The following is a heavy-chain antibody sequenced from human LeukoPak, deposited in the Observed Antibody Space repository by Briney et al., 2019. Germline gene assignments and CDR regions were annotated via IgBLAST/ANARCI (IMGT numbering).Heavy chain of an antibody. CDR1: GGSISSHY. CDR2: IYYSGST. CDR3: ARNPVSRPDWYFDL. D-gene: IGHD1-14*01. V-gene: IGHV4-59*11. Sequence: PSETLSLTCTVSGGSISSHYWGWIRQPPGKGLEWIGYIYYSGSTNYNPSLKSRVTISVDTSRNQFSLKLTSVTAADTAVYYCARNPVSRPDWYFDLWGRGTLVTVSS. J-gene: IGHJ2*01.